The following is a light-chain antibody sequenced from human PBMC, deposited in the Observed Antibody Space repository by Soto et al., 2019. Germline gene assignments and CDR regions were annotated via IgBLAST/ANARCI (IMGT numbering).Light chain of an antibody. CDR3: GSYTTSSTLYV. Sequence: QSALTQPASVSGSPGQPITISCTGTSSDVGGYNYVSWYQQHPGKAPTVMIYDVSNRPSGVSNRFSSSKSGNTASLTISGLQAEDEADYYCGSYTTSSTLYVFGTGTKVTVL. J-gene: IGLJ1*01. CDR1: SSDVGGYNY. CDR2: DVS. V-gene: IGLV2-14*01.